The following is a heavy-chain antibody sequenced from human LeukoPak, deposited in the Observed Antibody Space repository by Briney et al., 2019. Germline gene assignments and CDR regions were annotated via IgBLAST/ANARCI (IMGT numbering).Heavy chain of an antibody. V-gene: IGHV1-69*05. CDR3: AITIFGVVIIPVGGDY. CDR2: IIPIFGTA. D-gene: IGHD3-3*01. J-gene: IGHJ4*02. Sequence: SVKVSCKASGGTFSSYAISWVRQAPGQGLEWMGGIIPIFGTANYAQKFQGRVTITTDESTSTAYMELSSLRSEDTAVYYCAITIFGVVIIPVGGDYWGQGTLVTVSS. CDR1: GGTFSSYA.